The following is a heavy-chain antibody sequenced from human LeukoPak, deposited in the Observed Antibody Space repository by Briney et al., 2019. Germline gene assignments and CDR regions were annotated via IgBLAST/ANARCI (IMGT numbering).Heavy chain of an antibody. Sequence: GGSLRLSCAASGFTFSDYYMSWSREAPGKGLEWVSYISSRGSTIYYAGSVKGRSTISRDNAKNSLYLQMNSLRAEDTAVYYCARVGYCSSTGCYTPLDYWGQGTLVTVSS. V-gene: IGHV3-11*01. CDR2: ISSRGSTI. D-gene: IGHD2-2*02. CDR3: ARVGYCSSTGCYTPLDY. J-gene: IGHJ4*02. CDR1: GFTFSDYY.